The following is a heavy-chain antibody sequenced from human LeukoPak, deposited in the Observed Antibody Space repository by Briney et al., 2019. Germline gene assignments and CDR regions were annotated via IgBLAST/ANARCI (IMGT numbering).Heavy chain of an antibody. CDR2: IYPGDSDT. V-gene: IGHV5-51*01. D-gene: IGHD2-15*01. J-gene: IGHJ3*02. Sequence: GESLKISCKGSGYSFTSYWIGWVRQVPGKGLEWMGIIYPGDSDTRYSPSFQGQVTISADKSISTAYLQWSSLKASDTAMYYCARPYCSGGSCYSYAFDIWGQGAMVTVSS. CDR1: GYSFTSYW. CDR3: ARPYCSGGSCYSYAFDI.